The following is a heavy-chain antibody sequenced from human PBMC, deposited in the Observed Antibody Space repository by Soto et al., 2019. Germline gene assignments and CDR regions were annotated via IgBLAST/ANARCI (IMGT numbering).Heavy chain of an antibody. CDR3: ATTTTVTTQSFDY. D-gene: IGHD4-17*01. Sequence: SETLSLTCTVSGGSISSSSYYWGWIRQPPGKGLEWIGSIYYSGSTYYNPSLKSRVTISVDTSKNQFSLKLSSVTAADTAVYYCATTTTVTTQSFDYWGQGTLVTVSS. J-gene: IGHJ4*02. CDR1: GGSISSSSYY. CDR2: IYYSGST. V-gene: IGHV4-39*01.